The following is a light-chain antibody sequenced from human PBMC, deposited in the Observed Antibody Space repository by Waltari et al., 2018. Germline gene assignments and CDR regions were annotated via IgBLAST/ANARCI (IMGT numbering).Light chain of an antibody. CDR1: QNISAY. J-gene: IGKJ2*01. CDR3: QQSYTTPRT. V-gene: IGKV1-39*01. Sequence: DIQMTQSPSSLSASVGDRVTISCRASQNISAYLNWYQQKPGKAPKLLIYATSSLQSGVPSRFSGSGSVVHFTLTINSLQPEDFATYYCQQSYTTPRTFGQGTNLEI. CDR2: ATS.